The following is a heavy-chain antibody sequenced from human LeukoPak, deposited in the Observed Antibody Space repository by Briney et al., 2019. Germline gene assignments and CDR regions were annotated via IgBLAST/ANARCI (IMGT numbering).Heavy chain of an antibody. CDR2: IRYDGSNE. CDR3: AKIEGKYQLANIPDS. CDR1: GFTFGYFG. D-gene: IGHD2-2*01. V-gene: IGHV3-30*02. J-gene: IGHJ4*02. Sequence: GGSLRLSCVASGFTFGYFGMHWVRQAPGKGLEWVAFIRYDGSNEYYAESVKGRFTISRDNSKNTLYLQMNSLRVEDTAAYYCAKIEGKYQLANIPDSWGQGTLVTVSS.